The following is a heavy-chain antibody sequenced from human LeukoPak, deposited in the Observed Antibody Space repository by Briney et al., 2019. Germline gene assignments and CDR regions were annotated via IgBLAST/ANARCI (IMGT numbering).Heavy chain of an antibody. J-gene: IGHJ4*02. CDR2: INPSGGST. V-gene: IGHV1-46*01. D-gene: IGHD4-23*01. Sequence: ASVKVSCKASGYTFTSYYMHWVRQAPGQGLEWMGIINPSGGSTSYAQKFQGRVTMTEDTSTDTAYMELSSLRSEDTAVYYCATLDYGGNFLGSYYWGQGTLVTVSS. CDR1: GYTFTSYY. CDR3: ATLDYGGNFLGSYY.